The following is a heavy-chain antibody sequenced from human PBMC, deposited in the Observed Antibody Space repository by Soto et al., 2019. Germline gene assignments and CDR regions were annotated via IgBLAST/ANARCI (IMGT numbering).Heavy chain of an antibody. D-gene: IGHD1-26*01. J-gene: IGHJ4*02. Sequence: QVQLVQSGAEVKKPGASVKVSCKASGYTFTSYGISWVRQAPGQGLEWMGWSSTNNGNTKYGQKIQGRVTMTTDTSTSTAYMDRRSLRSDDTAVYYCVRDWKEGVGSAFYYWGQGTLVAVSS. V-gene: IGHV1-18*01. CDR1: GYTFTSYG. CDR3: VRDWKEGVGSAFYY. CDR2: SSTNNGNT.